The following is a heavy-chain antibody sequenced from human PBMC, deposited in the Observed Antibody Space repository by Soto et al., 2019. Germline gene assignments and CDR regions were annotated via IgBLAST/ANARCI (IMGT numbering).Heavy chain of an antibody. D-gene: IGHD3-16*01. Sequence: SVKVSCKASGFTFTSSAAQWVRQARGQRLEWIGWIVVGSGNTNYAQQFRERVTITRDMSTGTAYMQLSSLRSDDTAVYYCAARGATGSSYYSGLDVWGQGTTVTVSS. CDR1: GFTFTSSA. V-gene: IGHV1-58*01. CDR2: IVVGSGNT. J-gene: IGHJ6*02. CDR3: AARGATGSSYYSGLDV.